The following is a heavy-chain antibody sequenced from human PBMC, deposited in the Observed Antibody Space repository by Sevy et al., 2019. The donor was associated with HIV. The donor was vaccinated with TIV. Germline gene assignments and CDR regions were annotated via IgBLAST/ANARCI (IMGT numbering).Heavy chain of an antibody. CDR1: GGSISSYY. J-gene: IGHJ4*02. Sequence: SETLSLTCTVSGGSISSYYWSWIRQPPGKGREWIGYIYYSGSTNYNPSLKSRVTISVDTSKNQFSLKLSSVTAADTAVYYCARGMVRGVNDYWGQGTLVTVSS. D-gene: IGHD3-10*01. CDR3: ARGMVRGVNDY. CDR2: IYYSGST. V-gene: IGHV4-59*01.